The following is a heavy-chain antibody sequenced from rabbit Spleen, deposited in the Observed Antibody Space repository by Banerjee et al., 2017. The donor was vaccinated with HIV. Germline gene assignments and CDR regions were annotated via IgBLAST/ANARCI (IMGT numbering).Heavy chain of an antibody. Sequence: QSLEESGGDLVKPGASLTLTCKASGFSFSSGHWICWVRQAPGKGLEWIACIYTGSGGTYFASWVNGRFTISKTSSTTVTLRMTSLTAADRATYFCARDLLGVIGWNFYLWGPGTLVTVS. J-gene: IGHJ4*01. CDR1: GFSFSSGHW. D-gene: IGHD1-1*01. CDR2: IYTGSGGT. V-gene: IGHV1S40*01. CDR3: ARDLLGVIGWNFYL.